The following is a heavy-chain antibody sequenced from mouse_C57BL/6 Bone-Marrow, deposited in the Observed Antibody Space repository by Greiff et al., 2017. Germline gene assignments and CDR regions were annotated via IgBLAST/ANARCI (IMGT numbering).Heavy chain of an antibody. J-gene: IGHJ3*01. Sequence: EVQRVESGGDLVKPGGSLKLSCAASGFTFSSYGMSWVRQTPDKRLEWVATISSGGSYTYYPDSVKGRVTISRDNAKNTLYLQMSSLKSEDTAMYYCARRLLTGSYWGQGTLVTVSA. D-gene: IGHD4-1*01. CDR3: ARRLLTGSY. CDR1: GFTFSSYG. V-gene: IGHV5-6*01. CDR2: ISSGGSYT.